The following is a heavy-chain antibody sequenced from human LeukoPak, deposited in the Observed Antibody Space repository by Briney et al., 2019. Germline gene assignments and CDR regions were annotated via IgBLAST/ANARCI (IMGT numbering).Heavy chain of an antibody. CDR2: MYNRGST. CDR3: AGAEKAVTGTLDS. Sequence: PSETLSLTCTVFGDSISNYYWSWIRQSPGKELEWIGYMYNRGSTIYNPSLKSRVTISTDTSKNQFSLRLTSVTAADTAVYYCAGAEKAVTGTLDSWGQGTLITVSS. D-gene: IGHD6-19*01. CDR1: GDSISNYY. J-gene: IGHJ4*02. V-gene: IGHV4-59*01.